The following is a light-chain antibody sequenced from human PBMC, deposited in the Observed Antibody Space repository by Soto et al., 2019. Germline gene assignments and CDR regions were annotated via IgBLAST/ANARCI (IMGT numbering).Light chain of an antibody. CDR3: SSYTPSSSYV. CDR1: SSDVGGYNY. V-gene: IGLV2-14*01. CDR2: DVS. J-gene: IGLJ1*01. Sequence: QSALTQPASVSGSPGQSITISCTGTSSDVGGYNYVSWYQQHPGKVPKLMIYDVSDRPSGVSNRFSGSKSGNTASLTISGRQAEDEADYYCSSYTPSSSYVFGTGTKLTVL.